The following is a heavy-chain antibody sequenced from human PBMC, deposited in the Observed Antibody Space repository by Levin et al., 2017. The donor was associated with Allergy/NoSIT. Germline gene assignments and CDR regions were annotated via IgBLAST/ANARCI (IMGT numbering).Heavy chain of an antibody. J-gene: IGHJ5*02. Sequence: PGGSLRLSCAASGFTFSSYAMHWVRQAPGKGLEWVAVISYDGINKYYADSVKGRFTISRHNSKNTLYLQMNSLRAEDTAVYYCARGARYCSGGSCYGDGNWFDPWGQGTLVTVSS. V-gene: IGHV3-30-3*01. CDR3: ARGARYCSGGSCYGDGNWFDP. CDR2: ISYDGINK. D-gene: IGHD2-15*01. CDR1: GFTFSSYA.